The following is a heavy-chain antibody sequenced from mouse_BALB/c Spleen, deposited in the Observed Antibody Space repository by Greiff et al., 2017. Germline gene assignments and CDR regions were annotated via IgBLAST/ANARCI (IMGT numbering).Heavy chain of an antibody. Sequence: EVNVVESGGGLVQPGGSRKLSCAASGFTFSSFGMHWVRQAPEKGLEWVAYISSGSSTIYYADTVKGRFTISRDNPKNTLFLQMTSLRSEDTAMYYCARSAYGYNGAWFAYWGQGTLVTVSA. D-gene: IGHD2-2*01. J-gene: IGHJ3*01. CDR2: ISSGSSTI. CDR3: ARSAYGYNGAWFAY. V-gene: IGHV5-17*02. CDR1: GFTFSSFG.